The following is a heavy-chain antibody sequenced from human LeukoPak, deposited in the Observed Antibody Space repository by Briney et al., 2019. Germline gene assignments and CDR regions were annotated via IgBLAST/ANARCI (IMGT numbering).Heavy chain of an antibody. D-gene: IGHD6-19*01. V-gene: IGHV4-4*07. CDR3: ARGPRNSDWYSIDY. J-gene: IGHJ4*02. CDR2: IYTSGST. Sequence: PSETLSLTCTVSGGSISSYFWSWIRQPAGKGLEWIGRIYTSGSTDYNPSLKSRVTMSVDTSKNQFSLKPNSVTAADTAVYYCARGPRNSDWYSIDYWGQGTLATVSS. CDR1: GGSISSYF.